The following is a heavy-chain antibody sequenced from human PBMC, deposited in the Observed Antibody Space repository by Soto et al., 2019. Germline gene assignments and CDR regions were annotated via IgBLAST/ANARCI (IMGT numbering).Heavy chain of an antibody. V-gene: IGHV1-3*01. D-gene: IGHD3-10*01. J-gene: IGHJ4*02. CDR2: INAGNGNT. Sequence: ASVKVSCKASGYTFTSYAMHWVRQAPGQRLEWMGWINAGNGNTKYSQKFQGRFTMSRDNAKNSLYLQMNSLRAEDTAFYYCARALRTMASPRDYWGQGTLVTVSS. CDR3: ARALRTMASPRDY. CDR1: GYTFTSYA.